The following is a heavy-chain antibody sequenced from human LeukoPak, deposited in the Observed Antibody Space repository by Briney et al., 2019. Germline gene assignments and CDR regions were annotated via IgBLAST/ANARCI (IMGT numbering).Heavy chain of an antibody. V-gene: IGHV6-1*01. D-gene: IGHD7-27*01. CDR2: TYYRSKWYN. Sequence: SQTLSLTCAISGDSFSSNSAAWNWIRQSPSRGLEWLGRTYYRSKWYNDYAVSVKSRITINPDTSKNQFSLQLNSVTPEDTAVYYCARDREGLGIPSCYFDYWGQGTLVTVSS. CDR3: ARDREGLGIPSCYFDY. J-gene: IGHJ4*02. CDR1: GDSFSSNSAA.